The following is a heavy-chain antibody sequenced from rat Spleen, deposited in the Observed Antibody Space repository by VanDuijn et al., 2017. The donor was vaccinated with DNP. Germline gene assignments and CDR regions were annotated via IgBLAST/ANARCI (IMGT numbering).Heavy chain of an antibody. Sequence: EVQLVESGGGPVQPGRSLKLSCVASGFIFSNYWMTWIRQAPGKGLEWVASITKTGGSTYYPDSVKGRFTISRDNAKSTLNLQMDSLKSDDTATYYCARHHTMGTHCDYWGQGVMVTVSS. CDR1: GFIFSNYW. CDR2: ITKTGGST. J-gene: IGHJ2*01. V-gene: IGHV5-31*01. CDR3: ARHHTMGTHCDY. D-gene: IGHD1-7*01.